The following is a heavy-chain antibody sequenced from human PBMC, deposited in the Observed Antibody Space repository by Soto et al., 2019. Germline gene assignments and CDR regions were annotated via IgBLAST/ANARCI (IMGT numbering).Heavy chain of an antibody. CDR3: AREGGYGDANWFDP. J-gene: IGHJ5*02. Sequence: QVQLVESGGGVVQPGRSLRLSCAASGFTFSSYGMHWVRQAPGKGLEWVAVIWYDGSNKYYADSVKGRFTISRDNSKNTLYLQMNSLRAEDTAVYYCAREGGYGDANWFDPWGQGTLVTVSS. CDR1: GFTFSSYG. V-gene: IGHV3-33*01. D-gene: IGHD4-17*01. CDR2: IWYDGSNK.